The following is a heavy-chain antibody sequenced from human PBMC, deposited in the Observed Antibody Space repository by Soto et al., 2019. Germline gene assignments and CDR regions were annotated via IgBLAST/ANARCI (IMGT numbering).Heavy chain of an antibody. V-gene: IGHV4-4*07. J-gene: IGHJ5*02. Sequence: XGTLTLTRTVSGASISGFYWSGIRKSAGKGLEWIGRIYATGTTDYNPSLKSRVMMSVDTSKKQFSLKLRSVTAADTAVYYCVRDGTKTLRDWFDPWGQGISVTVSS. D-gene: IGHD1-1*01. CDR2: IYATGTT. CDR1: GASISGFY. CDR3: VRDGTKTLRDWFDP.